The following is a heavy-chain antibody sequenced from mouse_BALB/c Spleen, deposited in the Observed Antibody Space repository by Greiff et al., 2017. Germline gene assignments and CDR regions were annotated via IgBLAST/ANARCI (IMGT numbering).Heavy chain of an antibody. D-gene: IGHD2-1*01. Sequence: LQQPGSELVRPGASVKLSCKASGYTFTSYWMHWVKQRPGQGLEWIGNIYPGSGSTNYDEKFKSKATLTVDTSSSTAYMQLSSLTSEDSAVYYCTRWEVWYYGNSHAMDYWGQGTSVTVSS. CDR3: TRWEVWYYGNSHAMDY. V-gene: IGHV1S22*01. CDR1: GYTFTSYW. J-gene: IGHJ4*01. CDR2: IYPGSGST.